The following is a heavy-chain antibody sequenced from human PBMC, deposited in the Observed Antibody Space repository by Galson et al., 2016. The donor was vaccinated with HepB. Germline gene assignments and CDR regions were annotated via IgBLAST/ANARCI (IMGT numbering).Heavy chain of an antibody. CDR3: TGQEWAVWGSYRNY. D-gene: IGHD3-16*01. V-gene: IGHV3-9*01. Sequence: SLRLSCAASGFTFDDYAMHWVRQAPGKGLEWVSGISWNSGSIAYADSVKGRFTISRDNAKNSLYLQMNSLRTEDTALYYCTGQEWAVWGSYRNYWGQGTLVTVSS. J-gene: IGHJ4*02. CDR1: GFTFDDYA. CDR2: ISWNSGSI.